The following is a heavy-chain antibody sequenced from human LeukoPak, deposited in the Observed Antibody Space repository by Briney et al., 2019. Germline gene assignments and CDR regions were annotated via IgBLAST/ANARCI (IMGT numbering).Heavy chain of an antibody. CDR2: IYYSGST. J-gene: IGHJ4*02. D-gene: IGHD3-22*01. V-gene: IGHV4-39*07. CDR1: GGSISSSSYY. CDR3: ARTQRSTMIDY. Sequence: SETPSLTCTVSGGSISSSSYYWGWIRQPPGKGLEWIGSIYYSGSTYYNPSLKSRVTISVDTSKNQFSLKLSSVTAADTAVYYCARTQRSTMIDYWGQGTLVTVSS.